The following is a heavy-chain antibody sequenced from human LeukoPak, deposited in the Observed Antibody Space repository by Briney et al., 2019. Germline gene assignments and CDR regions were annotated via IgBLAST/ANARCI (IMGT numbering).Heavy chain of an antibody. D-gene: IGHD5-18*01. J-gene: IGHJ5*02. Sequence: GGSLRLSCAASGFTFGSYAMSWVRQAPGKGLEWVSAISGSGGSTYYADSVKGRFTISRDNSKNTLYLQMNSLRAEDTAVYYCAKGYSYGFMYNWFDPWGQGTLVTVSS. CDR1: GFTFGSYA. CDR3: AKGYSYGFMYNWFDP. CDR2: ISGSGGST. V-gene: IGHV3-23*01.